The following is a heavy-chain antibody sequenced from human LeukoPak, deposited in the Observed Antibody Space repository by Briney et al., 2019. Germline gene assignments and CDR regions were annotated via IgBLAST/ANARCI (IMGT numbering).Heavy chain of an antibody. V-gene: IGHV4-34*01. CDR2: INHSGST. J-gene: IGHJ4*02. CDR3: ARANRDWNFPFDY. D-gene: IGHD1-7*01. Sequence: SETLSLTCAVYGGSFSGYYWSWIRQPPGKGLEWIGEINHSGSTNYNPSLKGRVTISVDTSKNQFSLKLSSVTAADTAVYYCARANRDWNFPFDYWGQGTLVTVSS. CDR1: GGSFSGYY.